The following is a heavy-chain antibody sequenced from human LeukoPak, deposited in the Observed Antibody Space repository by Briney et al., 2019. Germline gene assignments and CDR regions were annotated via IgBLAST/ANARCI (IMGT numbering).Heavy chain of an antibody. V-gene: IGHV4-4*07. Sequence: TSETLSLTCTVSGGSVSSYYWTWIRQPAGEGLEWIGRISSSGATSYSPSLKSRVPTSVDMSNNQVSLELTSLTAADTAVYYCARVRLGDRSFDIWGQGTMVTVSS. J-gene: IGHJ3*02. CDR3: ARVRLGDRSFDI. CDR2: ISSSGAT. CDR1: GGSVSSYY. D-gene: IGHD3-16*01.